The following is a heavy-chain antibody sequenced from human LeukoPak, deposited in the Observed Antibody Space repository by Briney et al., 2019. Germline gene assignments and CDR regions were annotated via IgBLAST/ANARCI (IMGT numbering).Heavy chain of an antibody. D-gene: IGHD2-2*01. CDR2: ISAYNGNT. V-gene: IGHV1-18*04. J-gene: IGHJ5*02. CDR1: GYTFTSDG. Sequence: ASVKVSCKASGYTFTSDGISWVRQAPGQGLEWMGRISAYNGNTNYAQKLQGRVTMTTDTSTSTSYMELRSLRSDDTAVYYCARDLVVPAAIEGTPNWFDPRGQGTLVTVSS. CDR3: ARDLVVPAAIEGTPNWFDP.